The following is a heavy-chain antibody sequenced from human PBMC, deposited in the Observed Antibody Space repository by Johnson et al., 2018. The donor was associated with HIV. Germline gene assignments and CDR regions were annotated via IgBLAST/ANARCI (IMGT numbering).Heavy chain of an antibody. Sequence: VQLVESGGGLVQPGGSLRLSCAASGFTVSSNYMSWVRQAPGKGLEWVSVIYSGGSTYYADSVKGRFTISRDNSKNTLYLQINSLRAEDTAVYYCARVSSSVTTARYGAFDIWGQGTMVIVSS. CDR3: ARVSSSVTTARYGAFDI. CDR2: IYSGGST. D-gene: IGHD4-17*01. V-gene: IGHV3-66*01. J-gene: IGHJ3*02. CDR1: GFTVSSNY.